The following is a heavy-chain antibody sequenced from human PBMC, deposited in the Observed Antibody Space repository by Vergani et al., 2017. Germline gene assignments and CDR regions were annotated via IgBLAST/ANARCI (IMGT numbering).Heavy chain of an antibody. CDR2: ISGPGLST. CDR1: GFTFSSYA. CDR3: VKEKIDLGSYFFDS. J-gene: IGHJ4*01. V-gene: IGHV3-23*04. Sequence: EVQLVESGGGVVQPGTSLRLSCAASGFTFSSYAMSWVRQVPGKGLEWVSGISGPGLSTYYADSVKGRFSISRDNSKNTVFLQMHSLRAEDTAIYYCVKEKIDLGSYFFDSWGHGILVTVSS. D-gene: IGHD2/OR15-2a*01.